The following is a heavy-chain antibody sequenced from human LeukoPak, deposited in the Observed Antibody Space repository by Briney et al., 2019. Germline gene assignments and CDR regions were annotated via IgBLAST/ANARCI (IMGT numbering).Heavy chain of an antibody. CDR1: GGSFSGYY. CDR3: AREVGGGYCSGGSCYAHWFDP. J-gene: IGHJ5*02. D-gene: IGHD2-15*01. Sequence: KLSETLSLTCAVYGGSFSGYYWSWIRQPPGKGLEWIGEINHSGSANYNPSLKSRVTISVDTSKNQLSLKLSSVTAADTAVYYCAREVGGGYCSGGSCYAHWFDPWGQGTLVTVSS. CDR2: INHSGSA. V-gene: IGHV4-34*01.